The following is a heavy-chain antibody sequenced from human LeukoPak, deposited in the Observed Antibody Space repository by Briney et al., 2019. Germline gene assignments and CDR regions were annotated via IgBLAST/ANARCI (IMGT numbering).Heavy chain of an antibody. CDR3: ARGYGSGSYTLNY. CDR2: IYYSGST. D-gene: IGHD3-10*01. Sequence: SETLSLTCTVSGGSISPYYWNWIRQPPGKGLEWIGYIYYSGSTNYNPSLKSRVTISVDTSKNHFSPKLSSVTAADTAVYYCARGYGSGSYTLNYWGQGTLVTVSS. CDR1: GGSISPYY. V-gene: IGHV4-59*01. J-gene: IGHJ4*02.